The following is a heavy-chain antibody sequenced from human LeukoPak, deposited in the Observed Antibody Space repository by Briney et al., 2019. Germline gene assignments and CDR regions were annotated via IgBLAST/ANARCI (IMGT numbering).Heavy chain of an antibody. Sequence: PGGSLRLSCAASGFTFSSYEMNWVRQALGKGLEWVSYISSSGSTRYYADSVKGRFTISRDNAKNSLYLQMNSLRAEDTAVYYCARVQTTVTTLDYWGQGTLVTVSS. V-gene: IGHV3-48*03. CDR3: ARVQTTVTTLDY. CDR1: GFTFSSYE. D-gene: IGHD4-17*01. CDR2: ISSSGSTR. J-gene: IGHJ4*02.